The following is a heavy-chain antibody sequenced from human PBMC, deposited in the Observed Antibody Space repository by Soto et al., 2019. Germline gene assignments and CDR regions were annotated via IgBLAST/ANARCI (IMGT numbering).Heavy chain of an antibody. CDR3: ARVVDYYDPYYYYGMDV. D-gene: IGHD3-22*01. V-gene: IGHV3-21*01. CDR2: ISSSSSYI. Sequence: PGGSLWLSCAASGVTFCTYSMDWVRKAPGKGLEWVSSISSSSSYIYYADSVKGRFTISRDNAKNSLYLQMNSLRAEDTAVYYCARVVDYYDPYYYYGMDVWGQGTTVTVSS. J-gene: IGHJ6*02. CDR1: GVTFCTYS.